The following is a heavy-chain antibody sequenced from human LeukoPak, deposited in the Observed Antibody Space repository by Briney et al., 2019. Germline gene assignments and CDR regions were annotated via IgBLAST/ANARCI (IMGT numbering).Heavy chain of an antibody. Sequence: GGSLRLSCAASGFTFSTYTMNWARQAPGRGPEWVSSISLSSGYIAYADSLKGRFTVSRDNAKDSLFLQMSGLRAEDTAIYYCARDRRDGYNWDAFDIWGQGTMVTVSS. CDR2: ISLSSGYI. J-gene: IGHJ3*02. V-gene: IGHV3-21*01. CDR1: GFTFSTYT. CDR3: ARDRRDGYNWDAFDI. D-gene: IGHD5-24*01.